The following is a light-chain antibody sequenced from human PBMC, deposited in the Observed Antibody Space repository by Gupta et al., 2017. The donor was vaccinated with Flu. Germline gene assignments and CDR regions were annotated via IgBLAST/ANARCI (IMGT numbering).Light chain of an antibody. J-gene: IGKJ3*01. CDR1: KSLLLSTVYKD. Sequence: ISCSSSKSLLLSTVYKDFDWFLQRPWQSPQLLFFVGSNRASWVPHRFSGSGSGTDFTLYISRVEAEDVGVYYCMQALQTPVTFGPGTKVDIK. CDR3: MQALQTPVT. CDR2: VGS. V-gene: IGKV2-28*01.